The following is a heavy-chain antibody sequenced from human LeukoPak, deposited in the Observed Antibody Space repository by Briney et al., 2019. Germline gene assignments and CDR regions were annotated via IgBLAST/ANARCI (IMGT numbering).Heavy chain of an antibody. J-gene: IGHJ4*02. CDR1: GYTFTSYG. V-gene: IGHV1-18*01. CDR3: ARDPSGQWLVGWSLDY. CDR2: ISAYNGNT. Sequence: ASVRVSCKASGYTFTSYGISWVRQAPGQGLEWMGWISAYNGNTNYAQKLQGRVTMTTDTSTSTAYMELRSLRSDDTAVYYCARDPSGQWLVGWSLDYWGQGTLVTVSS. D-gene: IGHD6-19*01.